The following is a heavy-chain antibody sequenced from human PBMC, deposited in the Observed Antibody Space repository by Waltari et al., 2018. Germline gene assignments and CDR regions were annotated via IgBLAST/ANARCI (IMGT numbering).Heavy chain of an antibody. D-gene: IGHD2-15*01. CDR3: ARGSVVAAVSYYYYAMDA. J-gene: IGHJ6*02. CDR2: IIPMFDIA. V-gene: IGHV1-69*04. CDR1: GGTFSSYA. Sequence: QVQLVQSGAEVKKPGSSVKVSYKASGGTFSSYAISWVRQAPGQGLEWMGRIIPMFDIANYAQNLQGRVTISADKSTRTAYMELSSLRSDDSAVYYCARGSVVAAVSYYYYAMDAWGQGTTVTVSS.